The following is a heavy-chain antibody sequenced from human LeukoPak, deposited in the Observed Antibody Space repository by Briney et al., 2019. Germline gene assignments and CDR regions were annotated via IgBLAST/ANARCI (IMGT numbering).Heavy chain of an antibody. CDR3: ARAVAAAALNWFDP. Sequence: PSETLSLTCAVYGGSFSGYYWSWIRQPPGKGLEWIEEINHSGSTNYNPSLKSRVTISVDTSKNQFSLKLSSVTAADTAVYYCARAVAAAALNWFDPWGQGTLVTVSS. V-gene: IGHV4-34*01. J-gene: IGHJ5*02. CDR2: INHSGST. CDR1: GGSFSGYY. D-gene: IGHD6-13*01.